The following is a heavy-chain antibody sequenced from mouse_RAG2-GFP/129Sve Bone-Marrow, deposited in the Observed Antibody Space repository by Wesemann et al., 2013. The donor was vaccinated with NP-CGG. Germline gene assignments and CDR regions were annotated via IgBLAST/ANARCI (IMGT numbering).Heavy chain of an antibody. CDR1: GFTFSGFW. CDR2: INSDGSAI. J-gene: IGHJ1*01. V-gene: IGHV11-2*02. CDR3: MRYGSYWYFDV. Sequence: EVQLLETGGGLVQPWGSRGLSCEGSGFTFSGFWMSWVRQTPGKTLEWIGDINSDGSAINYAPSIKDRFTIFRDNDKSTLYLQMSNVRSEDTATYFCMRYGSYWYFDVWGAGDHGSPSPQ.